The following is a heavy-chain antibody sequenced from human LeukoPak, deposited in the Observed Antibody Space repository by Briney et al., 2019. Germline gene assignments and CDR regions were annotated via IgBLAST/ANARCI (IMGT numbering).Heavy chain of an antibody. V-gene: IGHV3-30*02. CDR3: ACGTHDYYYYYMDV. CDR2: IRYDGSNK. J-gene: IGHJ6*03. Sequence: PGGSLRLSCAASGFTFSSYGMHWVRQAPGKGLEWVAFIRYDGSNKYYADSVKGRFTISRDNSKNTLYLQMNSLRAEDTAVYYCACGTHDYYYYYMDVWGKGTTVTISS. CDR1: GFTFSSYG.